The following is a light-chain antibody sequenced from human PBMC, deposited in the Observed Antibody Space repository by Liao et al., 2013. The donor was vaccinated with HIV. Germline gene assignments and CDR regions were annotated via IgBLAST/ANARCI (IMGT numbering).Light chain of an antibody. CDR2: EDD. J-gene: IGLJ1*01. CDR3: QAWDRGMGV. V-gene: IGLV3-1*01. CDR1: KLGDHY. Sequence: SYEMTQPPSVSVSPGQTASVTCSGDKLGDHYVSWYQQRPGQSPVLVISEDDKRPSGIPERFSGSNSGNTATLTISGAQAMDEGDYYCQAWDRGMGVFGTGTKVTVL.